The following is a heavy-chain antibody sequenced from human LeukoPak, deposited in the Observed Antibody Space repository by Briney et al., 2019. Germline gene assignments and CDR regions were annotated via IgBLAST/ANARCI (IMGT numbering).Heavy chain of an antibody. Sequence: ASVKVSCKASGYTFTGYYMHWVRQAPGQGLEWMGWINPNSGGTNYAQKFQGRVTMTRDTSISTAYMELSRLRSDDTAVYYCARPLLPYCSGSSCYSAWQHWGQGTLVTVSS. CDR1: GYTFTGYY. J-gene: IGHJ1*01. D-gene: IGHD2-15*01. V-gene: IGHV1-2*02. CDR3: ARPLLPYCSGSSCYSAWQH. CDR2: INPNSGGT.